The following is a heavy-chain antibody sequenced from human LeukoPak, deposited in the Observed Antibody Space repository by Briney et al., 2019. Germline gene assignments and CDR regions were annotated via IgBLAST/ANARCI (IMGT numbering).Heavy chain of an antibody. J-gene: IGHJ4*02. CDR3: ARAVGATYFDY. V-gene: IGHV4-59*01. Sequence: SETLSLTCKVSDDSISSYYWSWIRQPPGKGLEWIGYIYSSRITNYNPSLKSRVTISVDTSKNQFSLKLSSVTAADTAVYYCARAVGATYFDYWGQGTLVTVSS. CDR1: DDSISSYY. CDR2: IYSSRIT. D-gene: IGHD1-26*01.